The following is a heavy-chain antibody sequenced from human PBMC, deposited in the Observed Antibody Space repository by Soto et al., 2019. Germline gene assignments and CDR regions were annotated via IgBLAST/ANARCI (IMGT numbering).Heavy chain of an antibody. J-gene: IGHJ6*02. CDR3: AKDEGRFLRNYFNYGIDV. CDR2: ISYDGTAK. V-gene: IGHV3-33*03. D-gene: IGHD3-3*01. CDR1: GFDFSDHG. Sequence: QVRLVESGGGVVQPGRSLRLSSAASGFDFSDHGMHWVRQAPGEGLEWVTVISYDGTAKYYRESVKGRFTTSRDNSKKTLYLQIDSLRVEDTAVYYCAKDEGRFLRNYFNYGIDVWGLGTTVTVSS.